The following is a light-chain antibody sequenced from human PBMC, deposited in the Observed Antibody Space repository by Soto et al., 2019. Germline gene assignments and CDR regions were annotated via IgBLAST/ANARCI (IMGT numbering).Light chain of an antibody. CDR1: QSISSY. V-gene: IGKV1-39*01. J-gene: IGKJ5*01. Sequence: DIQMTQSPSSLSASVGDRATITCRASQSISSYLNWYQQKPGKAPKLLIYAASSLQSGVPSRFSGSGSGTDFTITISSLQPEDVATYYCQQSYTPFTFGQGTRLEIK. CDR2: AAS. CDR3: QQSYTPFT.